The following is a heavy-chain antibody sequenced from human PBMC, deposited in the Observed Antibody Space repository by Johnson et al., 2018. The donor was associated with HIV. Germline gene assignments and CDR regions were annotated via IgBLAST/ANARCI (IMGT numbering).Heavy chain of an antibody. CDR1: GFTFSSYA. V-gene: IGHV3-23*04. D-gene: IGHD5-18*01. Sequence: VQLVESGGGLVQPGGSLRLSCAASGFTFSSYAMSWVSQAPGKGLEWVSAISGSGGSTYYADSVKGRFTISRDNSKNTLYLQMNSLRAEDTAVYYCARGQGGIQLWFDGFDIWGQGTMVTVSS. CDR3: ARGQGGIQLWFDGFDI. J-gene: IGHJ3*02. CDR2: ISGSGGST.